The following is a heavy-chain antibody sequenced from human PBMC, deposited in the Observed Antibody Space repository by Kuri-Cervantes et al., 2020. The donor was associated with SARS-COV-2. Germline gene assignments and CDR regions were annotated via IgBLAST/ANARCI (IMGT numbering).Heavy chain of an antibody. Sequence: GESLKISCVASGFTFSNYGMNWVRQAPGKGLEWVSSISSTSSYIYYADSVKGRFTISRDNAKNSLYLQMNSLRAEDTAVYYCARDCSSPYKYYYYYYMDVWGKGTTVTVSS. CDR1: GFTFSNYG. CDR2: ISSTSSYI. D-gene: IGHD6-13*01. J-gene: IGHJ6*03. CDR3: ARDCSSPYKYYYYYYMDV. V-gene: IGHV3-21*01.